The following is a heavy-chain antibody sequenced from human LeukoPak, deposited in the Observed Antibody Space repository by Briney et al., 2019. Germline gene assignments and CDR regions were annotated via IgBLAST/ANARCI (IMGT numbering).Heavy chain of an antibody. D-gene: IGHD3-22*01. CDR1: GFTFSSYE. CDR3: ARVMYYYDSSGYLDY. Sequence: GGSLRLSCAASGFTFSSYEMNWVRQAPGKGLEWVSYISSSGSTIYYADSVKGRFTISRDNAKNSLYLQMNSLRAEDTAVYYCARVMYYYDSSGYLDYWGKGTTVTISS. CDR2: ISSSGSTI. V-gene: IGHV3-48*03. J-gene: IGHJ6*04.